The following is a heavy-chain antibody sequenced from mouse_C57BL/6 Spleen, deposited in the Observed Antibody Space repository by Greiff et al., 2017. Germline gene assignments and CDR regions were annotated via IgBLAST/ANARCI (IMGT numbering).Heavy chain of an antibody. Sequence: EVHLVESGPGLVKPSQSLSLTCSVTGYSITSGYYWNWIRQFPGNKLEWMGYISYDGSNNYNPSLKNRISITRGTSKNQFFLKLNSVTTEDTATYYCASSIYYGYDEEGDWFAYWGQGTLVTVSA. V-gene: IGHV3-6*01. CDR1: GYSITSGYY. CDR2: ISYDGSN. CDR3: ASSIYYGYDEEGDWFAY. D-gene: IGHD2-2*01. J-gene: IGHJ3*01.